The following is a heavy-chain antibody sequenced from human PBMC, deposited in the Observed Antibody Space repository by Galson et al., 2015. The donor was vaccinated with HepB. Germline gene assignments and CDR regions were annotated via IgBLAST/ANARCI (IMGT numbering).Heavy chain of an antibody. CDR2: ISGYNGNT. CDR1: GYTFTSYG. D-gene: IGHD3-3*01. Sequence: SVKVSCKASGYTFTSYGITWVRQAPGQGLEWMGWISGYNGNTNYAQKLQGRVTLTTDTSTSTAYMELRSLSSDDTGVYYCARDRGYGVIIAHDAFDIWGQGTMVTVSS. CDR3: ARDRGYGVIIAHDAFDI. V-gene: IGHV1-18*01. J-gene: IGHJ3*02.